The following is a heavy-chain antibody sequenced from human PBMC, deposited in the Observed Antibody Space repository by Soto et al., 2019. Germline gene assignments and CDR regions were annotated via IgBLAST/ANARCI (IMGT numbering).Heavy chain of an antibody. Sequence: GASVKVSCKASGYTFTSYYMHWVRQAPGQGLEWMGIINPSGGSTSYAQKFQGRVTMTRDTSTSTVYMELSSLRSEDTAVYYCAREGYCSGGSCYSSYRWFDPWGQGTLVTVSS. J-gene: IGHJ5*02. V-gene: IGHV1-46*03. CDR3: AREGYCSGGSCYSSYRWFDP. D-gene: IGHD2-15*01. CDR2: INPSGGST. CDR1: GYTFTSYY.